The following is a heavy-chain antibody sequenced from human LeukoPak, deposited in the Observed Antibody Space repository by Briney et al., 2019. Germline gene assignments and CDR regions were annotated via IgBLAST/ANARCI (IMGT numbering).Heavy chain of an antibody. J-gene: IGHJ4*02. Sequence: KAGGSLRLSCAASGFTFSSYSMNWVRQAPGKGLEWVPSISSSSSYTYYADSVKGRFTISRDNAKNSLYLQMNSLRAEDTAVYYCARVSFSRSWYEGGQGTLVTVSS. CDR3: ARVSFSRSWYE. D-gene: IGHD6-13*01. CDR2: ISSSSSYT. V-gene: IGHV3-21*01. CDR1: GFTFSSYS.